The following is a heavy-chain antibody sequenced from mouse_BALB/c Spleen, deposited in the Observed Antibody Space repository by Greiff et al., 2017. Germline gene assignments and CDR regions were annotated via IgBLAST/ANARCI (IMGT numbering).Heavy chain of an antibody. CDR1: GFTFSSFG. D-gene: IGHD2-4*01. J-gene: IGHJ3*01. CDR2: ISSGSSTI. Sequence: VKVVESGGGLVQPGGSRKLSCAASGFTFSSFGMHWVRQAPEKGLEWVAYISSGSSTIYYADTVKVRFTISRDNPKNTLFLQMTSLRSEATATYYCARPRGGYDYDVTWFAYWGQGSLDTDSA. V-gene: IGHV5-17*02. CDR3: ARPRGGYDYDVTWFAY.